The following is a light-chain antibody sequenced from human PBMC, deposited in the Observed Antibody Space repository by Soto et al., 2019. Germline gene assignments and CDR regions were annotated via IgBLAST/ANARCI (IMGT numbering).Light chain of an antibody. Sequence: DIQMTQSPSSLSAFVGDRVALTCRASQTIGGYLNWYQQKPGNAPKLLIFAASSLQSGVPSRFSGSGSGTDFTLTISSLQPEDFATYYCQQSYSTPRTFGQGTKVDIK. J-gene: IGKJ1*01. CDR3: QQSYSTPRT. CDR2: AAS. CDR1: QTIGGY. V-gene: IGKV1-39*01.